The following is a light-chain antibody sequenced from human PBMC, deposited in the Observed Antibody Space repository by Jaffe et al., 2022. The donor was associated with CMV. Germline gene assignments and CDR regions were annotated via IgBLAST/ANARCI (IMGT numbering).Light chain of an antibody. CDR1: ELGGKY. V-gene: IGLV3-1*01. CDR3: QAWDKAWDTIVV. Sequence: SYELTQPPSVSVSPGQTASITCSGDELGGKYVSWYRQKPGQSPVLVIYQYNMRPSGIPERFSGSSSENTATLTISGTQALDEADYYCQAWDKAWDTIVVFGGGTKLTVL. CDR2: QYN. J-gene: IGLJ2*01.